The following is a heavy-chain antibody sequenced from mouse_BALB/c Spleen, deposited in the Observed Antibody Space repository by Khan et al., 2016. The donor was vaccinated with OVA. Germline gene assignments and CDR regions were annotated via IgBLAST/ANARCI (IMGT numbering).Heavy chain of an antibody. V-gene: IGHV1S135*01. J-gene: IGHJ3*01. D-gene: IGHD2-2*01. CDR3: TRHGYVAWFTY. CDR2: IDPFSGDT. Sequence: VQLQQSGPELMKPGASVKISCKASGYSFTSYYIHWVMESHGKSLEWIGYIDPFSGDTTYNQKFKGKATLTVDKSSSTAYILLSNLTSEDSAVYYCTRHGYVAWFTYWGQGTLGTVSA. CDR1: GYSFTSYY.